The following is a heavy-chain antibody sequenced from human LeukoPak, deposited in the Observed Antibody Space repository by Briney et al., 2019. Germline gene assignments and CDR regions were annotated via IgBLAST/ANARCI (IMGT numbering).Heavy chain of an antibody. CDR2: ISYDGSNK. CDR3: TTGGQDYDFWSGYYRGTIFDY. Sequence: GGSLRLSCAASGFTFSSYAMHWVRQAPGKGLEWVAVISYDGSNKYYADSVKGRFTISRDNSKNTLYLQMNSLRAEDTAVYYCTTGGQDYDFWSGYYRGTIFDYWGQGTLVTVSS. J-gene: IGHJ4*02. CDR1: GFTFSSYA. D-gene: IGHD3-3*01. V-gene: IGHV3-30-3*01.